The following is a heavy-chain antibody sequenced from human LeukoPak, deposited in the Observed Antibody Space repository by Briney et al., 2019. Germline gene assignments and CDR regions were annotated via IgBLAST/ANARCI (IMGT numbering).Heavy chain of an antibody. CDR2: INPNSGGT. CDR1: GYTFTGYY. J-gene: IGHJ4*02. V-gene: IGHV1-2*06. D-gene: IGHD6-13*01. Sequence: GASVKVSCKASGYTFTGYYMHWVRQAPGQGLEWMGRINPNSGGTNYAQKFQGRVTMTSDTSISTAYMELSRLRSDDTAVYYCARDFPTSIAAAGTDYWGQGTLVTVSS. CDR3: ARDFPTSIAAAGTDY.